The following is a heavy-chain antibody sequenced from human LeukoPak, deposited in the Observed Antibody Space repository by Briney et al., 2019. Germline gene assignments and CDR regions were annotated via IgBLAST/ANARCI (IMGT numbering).Heavy chain of an antibody. CDR2: IIPIFGTA. CDR1: GGTFSSYA. J-gene: IGHJ4*02. V-gene: IGHV1-69*06. D-gene: IGHD3-9*01. CDR3: ARGGDILTGYYFDY. Sequence: VASVKVSCKASGGTFSSYAISWVRQAPGQGLEWMGGIIPIFGTANYAQKFQGRGTITADKSTSTAYMELSSLRSEDTAVYYCARGGDILTGYYFDYWGQGTLVTVSS.